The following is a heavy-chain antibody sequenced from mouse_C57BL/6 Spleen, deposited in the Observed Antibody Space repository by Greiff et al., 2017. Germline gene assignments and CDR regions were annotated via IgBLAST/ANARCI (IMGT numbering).Heavy chain of an antibody. V-gene: IGHV1-82*01. CDR3: ARSWSDYYAMDY. D-gene: IGHD1-1*02. J-gene: IGHJ4*01. Sequence: QVQLQQSGPELVKPGASVKISCKASGYAFSSSWMNWVKQRPGKGLEWIGRIYPGDGDTNYNGKFKGKATLTADKSSSTAYMQLSSLTSEDSAVYFCARSWSDYYAMDYWGQGTSVTVSS. CDR2: IYPGDGDT. CDR1: GYAFSSSW.